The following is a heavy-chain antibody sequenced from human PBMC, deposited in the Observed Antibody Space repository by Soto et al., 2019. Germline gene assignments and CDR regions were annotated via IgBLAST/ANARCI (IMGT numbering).Heavy chain of an antibody. CDR2: IWYDGSNK. CDR1: GFTFSSYG. CDR3: ARIPQIAVAGTRFGYFDL. D-gene: IGHD6-19*01. Sequence: QVQLEESGGGVVQPGRSLRLSCAASGFTFSSYGMHWVRQAPGKALEWVAVIWYDGSNKYYADSVKGRFTISRDNSKNTLYLQMNSLGAEDTAVYYCARIPQIAVAGTRFGYFDLWGRGTLVTVSS. J-gene: IGHJ2*01. V-gene: IGHV3-33*01.